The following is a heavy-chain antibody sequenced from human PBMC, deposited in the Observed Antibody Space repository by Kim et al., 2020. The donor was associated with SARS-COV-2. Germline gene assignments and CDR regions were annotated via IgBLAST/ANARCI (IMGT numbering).Heavy chain of an antibody. V-gene: IGHV4-59*08. Sequence: SETLSLTCTVSGGSISSYYWSWIRQPPGKGLEWIGYIYYSGSTNYNPSLKSRVTISIDTSKNQFSLKLSSVTAADTAVYYCARSDTAMGGGMDVWGQGTTVTVSS. J-gene: IGHJ6*02. CDR2: IYYSGST. CDR3: ARSDTAMGGGMDV. CDR1: GGSISSYY. D-gene: IGHD5-18*01.